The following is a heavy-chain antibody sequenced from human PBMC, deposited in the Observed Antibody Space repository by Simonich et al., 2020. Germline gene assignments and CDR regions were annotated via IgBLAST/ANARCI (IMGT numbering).Heavy chain of an antibody. J-gene: IGHJ4*02. CDR1: GGSISSSSYY. CDR3: ARQRVLMVYAIDY. V-gene: IGHV4-39*01. D-gene: IGHD2-8*01. Sequence: QLQLQESGPGLVKPSETLSLTCTVPGGSISSSSYYWGWIRKPPGKGLEGIGSVYYSGSTNYNPSLNRRVTKSGDTSKNQFSLKLSSVTAADTAVYYCARQRVLMVYAIDYWGQGTLVTVSS. CDR2: VYYSGST.